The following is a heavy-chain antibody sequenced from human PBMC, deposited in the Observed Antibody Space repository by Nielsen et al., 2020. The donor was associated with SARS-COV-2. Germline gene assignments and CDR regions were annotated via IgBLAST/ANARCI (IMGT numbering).Heavy chain of an antibody. J-gene: IGHJ1*01. CDR1: GFTFSSYE. CDR2: ISSSGSTI. Sequence: GGSLRLSCAASGFTFSSYEMNWVRQAPGKGLEWVSYISSSGSTIYYADSVKGRFTISRDNSKNTLYLQMNSLRAEDTAVYYCAKTRSGSYYSSEYFQHWGQGTLVTVSS. D-gene: IGHD1-26*01. CDR3: AKTRSGSYYSSEYFQH. V-gene: IGHV3-48*03.